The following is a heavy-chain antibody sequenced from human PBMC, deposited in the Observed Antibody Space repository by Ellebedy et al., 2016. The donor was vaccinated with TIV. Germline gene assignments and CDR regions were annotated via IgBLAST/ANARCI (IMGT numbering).Heavy chain of an antibody. CDR2: INPNSGGT. CDR1: GYTFTDSY. V-gene: IGHV1-2*02. D-gene: IGHD2-21*02. Sequence: ASVKVSXXASGYTFTDSYLHWVRQAPGQGLEWMGWINPNSGGTNYAQKFQGRVTMTKDTSITTAYMELSSLRSDDAAVYYCARRASCGGDCRRGEVDNWGQGTLVTVSS. J-gene: IGHJ4*02. CDR3: ARRASCGGDCRRGEVDN.